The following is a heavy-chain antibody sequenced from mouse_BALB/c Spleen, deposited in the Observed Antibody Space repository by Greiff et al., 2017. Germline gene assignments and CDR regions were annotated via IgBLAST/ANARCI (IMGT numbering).Heavy chain of an antibody. CDR1: GYTFTDYN. D-gene: IGHD2-2*01. Sequence: VQLQQSGPELVKPGASVKIPCKASGYTFTDYNMDWVKQSHGKSLEWIGDINPNNGGTIYNQKFKGKATLTVDKSSSTAYMELRSLTSEDTAVYYCALYGYDGYWYFDVWGAGTTVTVSS. V-gene: IGHV1-18*01. J-gene: IGHJ1*01. CDR2: INPNNGGT. CDR3: ALYGYDGYWYFDV.